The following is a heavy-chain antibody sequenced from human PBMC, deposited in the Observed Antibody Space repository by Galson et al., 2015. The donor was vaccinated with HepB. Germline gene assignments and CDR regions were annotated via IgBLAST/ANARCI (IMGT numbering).Heavy chain of an antibody. CDR1: GYTFTGYY. J-gene: IGHJ6*02. V-gene: IGHV1-2*04. CDR2: INPNSGGT. Sequence: SVKASCKASGYTFTGYYMHWVRQAPGQGLEWMGWINPNSGGTNYAQKFQGWVTMTRDTSISTAYMELSRLRSDDTAVYYCATGQYYYDSSGYPYYYGMDVWGQGTTVTVSS. CDR3: ATGQYYYDSSGYPYYYGMDV. D-gene: IGHD3-22*01.